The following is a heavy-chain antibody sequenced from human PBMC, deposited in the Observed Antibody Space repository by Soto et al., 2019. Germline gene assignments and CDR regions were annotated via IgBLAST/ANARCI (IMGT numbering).Heavy chain of an antibody. Sequence: QVQLQESGPGLVKPSGTLSLTCAVSSGSISSSNWWSWVRQPPGKGLEWIGEIYHSGSTNYNPSLKRRVTISVDKSKNQFSLKLSSVTAADTAVYYCARGPARDYDFWSAPLIYYYYMDVWGKGTTVTVSS. D-gene: IGHD3-3*01. CDR3: ARGPARDYDFWSAPLIYYYYMDV. CDR2: IYHSGST. CDR1: SGSISSSNW. V-gene: IGHV4-4*02. J-gene: IGHJ6*03.